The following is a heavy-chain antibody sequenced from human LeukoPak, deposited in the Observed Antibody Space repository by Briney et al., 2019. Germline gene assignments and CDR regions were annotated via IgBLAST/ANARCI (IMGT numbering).Heavy chain of an antibody. CDR3: AIEPRLGDAFDI. D-gene: IGHD6-19*01. CDR1: GDSVSSNSAA. J-gene: IGHJ3*02. V-gene: IGHV6-1*01. CDR2: TYYRSRWYN. Sequence: SQTLSLTFAISGDSVSSNSAAWNWIRQSPSRGLEWLGRTYYRSRWYNDYAVSVKSRITIDPDTSKNQFSLQLNSVTPEDTAVYYCAIEPRLGDAFDIWGQGTMVTVSS.